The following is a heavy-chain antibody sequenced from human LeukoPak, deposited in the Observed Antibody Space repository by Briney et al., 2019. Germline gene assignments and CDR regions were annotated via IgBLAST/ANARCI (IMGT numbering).Heavy chain of an antibody. D-gene: IGHD3-22*01. CDR1: GFTFSSYA. CDR3: ARPYDTRGYFPDY. CDR2: ISRGSDHI. Sequence: GALRLSCAASGFTFSSYAMNWVRQAPGKGLEWVSSISRGSDHIFYADSMKGRFTISRDNAKNSLYLQVNSLGAEDTAVYYCARPYDTRGYFPDYWGQGTLVTVSS. J-gene: IGHJ4*02. V-gene: IGHV3-21*01.